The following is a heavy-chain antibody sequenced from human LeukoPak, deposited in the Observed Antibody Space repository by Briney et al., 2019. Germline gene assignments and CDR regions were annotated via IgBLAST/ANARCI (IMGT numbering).Heavy chain of an antibody. D-gene: IGHD4-17*01. CDR3: ARDEWYGDYVDWFDP. CDR1: GYTFTSYY. Sequence: GASVKVSCKASGYTFTSYYMHWVRQAPGQGLEWMGIINPSGGSTSYAQKFQGRVTMTRDTSISTAYMELSRLRSDDTAVYYCARDEWYGDYVDWFDPWGQGTLVTVSS. J-gene: IGHJ5*02. CDR2: INPSGGST. V-gene: IGHV1-46*01.